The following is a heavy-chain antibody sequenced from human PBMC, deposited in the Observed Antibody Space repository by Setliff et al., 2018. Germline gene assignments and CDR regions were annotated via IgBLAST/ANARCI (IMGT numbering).Heavy chain of an antibody. Sequence: SETLSLTCAVYGGSFSGYYWSWIRQPPGKGLEWIGEINHSGSTNCNPSLKSRVTISIDESKNQFSLKLDSVTAADTAVYYCARGAVHGWYSFWGYWGQGTLVTVSS. CDR3: ARGAVHGWYSFWGY. J-gene: IGHJ4*02. V-gene: IGHV4-34*01. D-gene: IGHD6-19*01. CDR2: INHSGST. CDR1: GGSFSGYY.